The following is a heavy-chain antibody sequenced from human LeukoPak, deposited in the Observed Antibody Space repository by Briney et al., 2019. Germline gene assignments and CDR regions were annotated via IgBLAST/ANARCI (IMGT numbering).Heavy chain of an antibody. Sequence: GGSLRLSCVASGFTFSSHSLNWVRQAPGRGLEWVSHIRSSSGTTYYADAVKGRFTISRDNAKNSLYLQMNSLRAEDTAVYYCARLRGGSESYIDYWGQGTLVTVSS. D-gene: IGHD3-10*01. V-gene: IGHV3-48*04. J-gene: IGHJ4*02. CDR1: GFTFSSHS. CDR3: ARLRGGSESYIDY. CDR2: IRSSSGTT.